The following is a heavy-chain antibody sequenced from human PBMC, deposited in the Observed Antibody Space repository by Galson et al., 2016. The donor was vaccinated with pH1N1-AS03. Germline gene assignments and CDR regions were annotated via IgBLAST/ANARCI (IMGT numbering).Heavy chain of an antibody. J-gene: IGHJ3*02. CDR1: GYSFSDYY. CDR2: FNPSTGST. Sequence: SVKVSCKASGYSFSDYYIHWVRQAPGLGLDWMGRFNPSTGSTKYAQQFLGRFTMTRDTPIRTAYMELSRLTSDDTAVYYCSRQPSFYDTSGLPDAFDIWGQGTMVTVSS. D-gene: IGHD3-22*01. CDR3: SRQPSFYDTSGLPDAFDI. V-gene: IGHV1-2*06.